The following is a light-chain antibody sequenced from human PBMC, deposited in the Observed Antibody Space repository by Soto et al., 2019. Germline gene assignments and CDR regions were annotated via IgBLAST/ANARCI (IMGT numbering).Light chain of an antibody. CDR2: LNSDGSH. J-gene: IGLJ3*02. CDR3: QTWGTGIQV. V-gene: IGLV4-69*01. Sequence: QPVLTQSPSASASLGASFKLTCTLSSGHSSYAIAWHQQQPEKGPRYLMKLNSDGSHSKGDGIPDRFSGSSSGAVRYLTISSLQSEDEADYYCQTWGTGIQVFGGGTKVTVL. CDR1: SGHSSYA.